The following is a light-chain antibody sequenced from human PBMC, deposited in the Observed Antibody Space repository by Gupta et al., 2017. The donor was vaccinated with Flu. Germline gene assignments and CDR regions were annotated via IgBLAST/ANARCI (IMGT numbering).Light chain of an antibody. J-gene: IGLJ3*02. CDR2: ENY. CDR3: QSYDTGLWV. Sequence: VQWYQQRPGSSPSTVIYENYQRPSGVPDRFSGSIDSSSNSASLAISGLKPEDEAEYYCQSYDTGLWVFGGGTRLTVL. V-gene: IGLV6-57*01.